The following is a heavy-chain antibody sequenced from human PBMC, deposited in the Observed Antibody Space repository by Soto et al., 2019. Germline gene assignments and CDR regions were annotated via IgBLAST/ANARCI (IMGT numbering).Heavy chain of an antibody. D-gene: IGHD3-9*01. CDR3: ARESHDILTGPPWVWYFDL. Sequence: QVQLQQWGAGPLRPLETLSLTCGVSGGSFSGYYCAWIRQSPGKGLVWIGEINDRGSINYNPSLKSRVSISVDTSKNHYSLNLRSVTAADTAVYYCARESHDILTGPPWVWYFDLWGRGNLVTVSS. CDR1: GGSFSGYY. V-gene: IGHV4-34*01. J-gene: IGHJ2*01. CDR2: INDRGSI.